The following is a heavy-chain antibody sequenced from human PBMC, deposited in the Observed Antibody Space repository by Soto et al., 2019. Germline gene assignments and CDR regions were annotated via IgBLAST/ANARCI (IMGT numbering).Heavy chain of an antibody. J-gene: IGHJ4*02. V-gene: IGHV4-34*01. CDR3: AREKITSLFDY. CDR2: INHSGST. D-gene: IGHD3-10*01. Sequence: SETLSLTCAGSGGTFSAYYWTWFRQPPGTGLEWIGEINHSGSTNYNPSLKSRVTISVDTSKNQFSLKLTSVTAADTAVYYCAREKITSLFDYWGQGTLVTVS. CDR1: GGTFSAYY.